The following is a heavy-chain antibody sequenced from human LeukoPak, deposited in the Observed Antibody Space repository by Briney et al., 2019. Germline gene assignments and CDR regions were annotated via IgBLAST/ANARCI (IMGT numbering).Heavy chain of an antibody. Sequence: ASVKVSCKASGYTFTGYYMHWVRQAPGQGLEWMGWINPNSGGTNYAQKFQGRVTMTRDTSISTAYMEPSRLRSDDTAVYYCARDHDSSSDAFDIWGQGTMVTVSS. V-gene: IGHV1-2*02. CDR1: GYTFTGYY. D-gene: IGHD3-22*01. CDR3: ARDHDSSSDAFDI. CDR2: INPNSGGT. J-gene: IGHJ3*02.